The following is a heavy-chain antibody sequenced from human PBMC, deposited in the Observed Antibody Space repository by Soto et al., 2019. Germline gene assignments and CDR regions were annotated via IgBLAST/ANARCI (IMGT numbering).Heavy chain of an antibody. V-gene: IGHV4-39*01. CDR2: IFYTGST. Sequence: SETLSLTCTVSGASISSSVNYWGWIRQTPGKGLEWIGSIFYTGSTYYNPSLKSRVTISVDTSKNHFSLKLTSVTAADTAVYYCARRLETRPRVWFDPWGQGTLVTVSS. D-gene: IGHD6-6*01. CDR1: GASISSSVNY. J-gene: IGHJ5*02. CDR3: ARRLETRPRVWFDP.